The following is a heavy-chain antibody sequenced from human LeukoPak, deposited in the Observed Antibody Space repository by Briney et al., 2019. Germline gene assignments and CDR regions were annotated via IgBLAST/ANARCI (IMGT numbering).Heavy chain of an antibody. CDR3: ARGNPYYYDSSGYYYSNWFDP. CDR1: GGSISSYY. D-gene: IGHD3-22*01. CDR2: IYYSGST. V-gene: IGHV4-59*12. Sequence: PSETLSLTCTVSGGSISSYYWSWIRQPPGKGLEWIGYIYYSGSTNYNPSLKSRVTISVDTSKNQFSLKLSSVTAADTAVYYCARGNPYYYDSSGYYYSNWFDPWGQGTLVTVSS. J-gene: IGHJ5*02.